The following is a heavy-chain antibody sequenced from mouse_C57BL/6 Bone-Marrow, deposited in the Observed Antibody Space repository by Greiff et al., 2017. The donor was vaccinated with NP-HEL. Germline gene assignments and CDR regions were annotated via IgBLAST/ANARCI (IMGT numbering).Heavy chain of an antibody. CDR1: GYTFTDYY. D-gene: IGHD1-1*02. CDR2: INPNNGGT. V-gene: IGHV1-26*01. J-gene: IGHJ2*01. CDR3: AREGYGPYYFDY. Sequence: VQLQQSGPELVKPGASVKISCKASGYTFTDYYMNWVKQSHGKSLEWIGDINPNNGGTSYNQKFKGKATLTVDKSSSTAYMELRSLTSEDSAVYYCAREGYGPYYFDYWGQGTTLTVSS.